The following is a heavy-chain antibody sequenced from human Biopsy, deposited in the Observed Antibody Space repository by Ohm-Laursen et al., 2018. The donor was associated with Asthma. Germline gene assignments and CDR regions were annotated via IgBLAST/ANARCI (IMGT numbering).Heavy chain of an antibody. D-gene: IGHD4-23*01. CDR1: GFTFSIYD. V-gene: IGHV3-30*03. CDR3: ARTHERWTSIQDDALDI. J-gene: IGHJ3*02. CDR2: ISYDGGNK. Sequence: SLRLSCSAYGFTFSIYDIHWVRQAPGRGLEWVAGISYDGGNKFYGDSVKGRFTLSRDNSRNTLYLQMNSLRVEDPAIYYCARTHERWTSIQDDALDIWGQGTMVNVSS.